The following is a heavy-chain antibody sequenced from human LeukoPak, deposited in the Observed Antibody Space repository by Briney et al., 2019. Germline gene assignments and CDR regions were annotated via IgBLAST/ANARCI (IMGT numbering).Heavy chain of an antibody. D-gene: IGHD6-13*01. CDR2: INHSGST. V-gene: IGHV4-34*01. CDR3: ARGHSSSWYLDY. J-gene: IGHJ4*02. Sequence: GSLRLSCAASGFTVSSNYMSWVRQPPGKGLEWIGEINHSGSTNYNPSLKSRVTISVDTSKNQFSLKLSSVTAADTAVYYCARGHSSSWYLDYWGQGTLVTVSS. CDR1: GFTVSSNY.